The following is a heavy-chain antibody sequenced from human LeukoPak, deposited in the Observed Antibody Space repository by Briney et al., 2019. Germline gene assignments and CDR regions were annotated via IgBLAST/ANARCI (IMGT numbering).Heavy chain of an antibody. D-gene: IGHD5-18*01. V-gene: IGHV3-53*01. CDR2: IYSGGST. CDR3: ARDFSRYSYGQRYYYYYMDV. J-gene: IGHJ6*03. Sequence: GGSLRLSCAASGFTASSNYMSWVRQAPGKGLEWVSVIYSGGSTYYADSVKGRFTISRDNSKSTLYLQMDSLRAEDTAVYYCARDFSRYSYGQRYYYYYMDVWGKGTTVTVSS. CDR1: GFTASSNY.